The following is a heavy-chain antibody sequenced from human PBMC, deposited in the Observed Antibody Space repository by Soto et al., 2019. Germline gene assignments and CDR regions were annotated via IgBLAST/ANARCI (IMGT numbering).Heavy chain of an antibody. Sequence: QVQLQQWGAGLLKPSETLSLTCAVYGGSFSAYYWSWIRQPPGKGLEWIGEIYHSGSTNYIPSLKSRVTISVDRSKNQFSLKLSSVTAADTAAYYCARGVGYAGVDYWGQGTLVTVSS. V-gene: IGHV4-34*01. CDR3: ARGVGYAGVDY. CDR1: GGSFSAYY. J-gene: IGHJ4*02. CDR2: IYHSGST. D-gene: IGHD5-12*01.